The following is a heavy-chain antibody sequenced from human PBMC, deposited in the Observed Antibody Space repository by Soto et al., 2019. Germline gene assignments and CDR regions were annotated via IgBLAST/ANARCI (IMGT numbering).Heavy chain of an antibody. D-gene: IGHD3-16*01. CDR3: AREDPDASVGY. J-gene: IGHJ4*02. V-gene: IGHV4-59*11. CDR2: ISYSGST. Sequence: SETLSLTCTVSGGSMSSHYWTWLRQPPGKGLEWIGYISYSGSTYYNPSLKSRVTISADTSRNQFSLKLSSVIAADTALYYCAREDPDASVGYWGQGTLVTVSS. CDR1: GGSMSSHY.